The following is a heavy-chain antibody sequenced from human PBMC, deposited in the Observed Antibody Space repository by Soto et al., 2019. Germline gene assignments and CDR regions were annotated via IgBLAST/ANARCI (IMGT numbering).Heavy chain of an antibody. CDR3: AGAAYGSGGYYAPHYYYAMDV. D-gene: IGHD3-10*01. J-gene: IGHJ6*02. CDR2: ILYTGNT. CDR1: GASISSFY. V-gene: IGHV4-59*01. Sequence: QVQLQESGPGLVKPSETLALTCTVSGASISSFYWSWIRQPPGQGLEWLGYILYTGNTNYNPSLKSRVTMSGNKTKNQVSLRLSAVAASDTAVYFCAGAAYGSGGYYAPHYYYAMDVWGQGTTVTVSS.